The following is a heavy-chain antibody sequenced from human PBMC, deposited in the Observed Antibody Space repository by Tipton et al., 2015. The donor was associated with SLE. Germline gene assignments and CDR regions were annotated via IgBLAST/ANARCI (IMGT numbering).Heavy chain of an antibody. J-gene: IGHJ1*01. CDR2: IRYDGSDK. V-gene: IGHV3-30*02. CDR3: AKDWLAAAGLFQH. Sequence: SLRLSCVASGFTFNPYGAHWVRQAPGKGLEWVAFIRYDGSDKYYTDSVKGRFTISRDNSKNTLYLQMNSLRAEDTAVYYCAKDWLAAAGLFQHWGQGTLVTVSS. CDR1: GFTFNPYG. D-gene: IGHD6-13*01.